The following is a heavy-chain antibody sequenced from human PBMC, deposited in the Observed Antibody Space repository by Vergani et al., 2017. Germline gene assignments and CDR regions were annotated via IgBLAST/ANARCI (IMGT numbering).Heavy chain of an antibody. CDR2: ISWNSNSI. CDR3: AKDLGTSSGGGWFDP. Sequence: EVQLEESGGGLVLPGRSLRLSCVASGFTSAGYAMHWVRQAPGKGLEWVSGISWNSNSIGYADSVKGRFTIYRDNAKNSLYLQMNSLRAEDTALYYCAKDLGTSSGGGWFDPWGQGTLVTVSS. CDR1: GFTSAGYA. D-gene: IGHD6-6*01. V-gene: IGHV3-9*02. J-gene: IGHJ5*02.